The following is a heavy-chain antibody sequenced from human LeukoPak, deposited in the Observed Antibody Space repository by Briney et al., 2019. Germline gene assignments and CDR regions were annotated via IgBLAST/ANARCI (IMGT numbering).Heavy chain of an antibody. V-gene: IGHV1-69*13. J-gene: IGHJ4*02. D-gene: IGHD3-10*01. CDR3: ARAGDPIGMVRGVIWYFDY. Sequence: GASVKVSCKASGGTFSSYAISWVRQAPGQGLEWMVGIIPIFGKANYAQKFQGRVTITADESTSTAYMELSSLRSEDTAVYYCARAGDPIGMVRGVIWYFDYWGQGTLVTVSS. CDR2: IIPIFGKA. CDR1: GGTFSSYA.